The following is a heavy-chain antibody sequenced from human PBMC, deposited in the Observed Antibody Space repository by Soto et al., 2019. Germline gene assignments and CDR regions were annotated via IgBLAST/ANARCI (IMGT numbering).Heavy chain of an antibody. CDR1: GCTFSSYA. Sequence: QVQLVQSGAEVKKPGSSVKVSCKASGCTFSSYAISWVRQAPGQGLEWMGGIIPICGTANYAQKFQGRVTITADKSTSTAYMERRSLRSEDPAVYYCARERHDYGALVAFDSWGQGTMVNVSS. CDR2: IIPICGTA. CDR3: ARERHDYGALVAFDS. D-gene: IGHD4-17*01. V-gene: IGHV1-69*06. J-gene: IGHJ3*02.